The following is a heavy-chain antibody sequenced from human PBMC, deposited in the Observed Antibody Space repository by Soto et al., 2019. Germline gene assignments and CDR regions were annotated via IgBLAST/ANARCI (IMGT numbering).Heavy chain of an antibody. CDR1: GFTFSTYG. CDR3: ASADTVIGIRVVDV. CDR2: IWYDGSQK. Sequence: QVQLVESGGGVVQPGRSLRLSCAASGFTFSTYGMHWVRQAPGKGLEWVALIWYDGSQKYYADSVKGRFTISRDTSKNTRYLQMNSLRVEDTAVYYCASADTVIGIRVVDVWGQGTTVTVSS. V-gene: IGHV3-33*01. D-gene: IGHD2-21*01. J-gene: IGHJ6*02.